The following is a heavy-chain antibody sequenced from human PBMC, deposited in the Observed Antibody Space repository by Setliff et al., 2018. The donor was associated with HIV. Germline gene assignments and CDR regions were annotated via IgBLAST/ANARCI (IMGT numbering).Heavy chain of an antibody. CDR1: NYTFTNYA. D-gene: IGHD4-4*01. CDR3: ARVGLSAVPFPTVY. CDR2: ISAYDGDT. Sequence: ASVKVSCKASNYTFTNYAITWVRQAPGQRPEWMGWISAYDGDTKYAQKFHNRLSMTADTSTTTAYMDLRGLTSDDTGVYYCARVGLSAVPFPTVYWGQGTLVTSPQ. J-gene: IGHJ4*02. V-gene: IGHV1-18*01.